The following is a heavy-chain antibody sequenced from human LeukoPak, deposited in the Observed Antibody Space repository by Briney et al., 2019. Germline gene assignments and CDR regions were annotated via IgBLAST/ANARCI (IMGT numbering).Heavy chain of an antibody. CDR1: GYSFISYH. Sequence: GASVKLSCKASGYSFISYHMHWGRQAPGQGLEWMEWTNPNTGGKKYAQKVQVRVTMTRDTSIITVYMEPSSVRSEDTAVYFCASVEMATIGFEHWGQGTLVTVFS. D-gene: IGHD5-24*01. J-gene: IGHJ4*02. CDR3: ASVEMATIGFEH. CDR2: TNPNTGGK. V-gene: IGHV1-2*02.